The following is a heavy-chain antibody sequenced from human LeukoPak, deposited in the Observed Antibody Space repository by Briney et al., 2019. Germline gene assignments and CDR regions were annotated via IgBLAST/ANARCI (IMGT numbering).Heavy chain of an antibody. D-gene: IGHD1-14*01. J-gene: IGHJ4*02. Sequence: GGSLRLSCAASGFTFSSYWMSWVRQAPGKGLEWVAIIKQDGSEKYYLDSVKGRFTISRDNAENSLYLQVNSLRAEDTAVYYCAREFEPDYFDYWGQGTLVTVSS. CDR3: AREFEPDYFDY. CDR2: IKQDGSEK. CDR1: GFTFSSYW. V-gene: IGHV3-7*01.